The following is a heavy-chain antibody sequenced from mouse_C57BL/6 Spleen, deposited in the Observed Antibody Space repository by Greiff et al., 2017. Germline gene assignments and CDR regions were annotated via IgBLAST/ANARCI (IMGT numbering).Heavy chain of an antibody. CDR2: IYPRDGST. Sequence: QVQLKQSGPELVKPGASVKLSCKASGYTFTSYDINWVKQRPGQGLEWIGWIYPRDGSTKYNEKFKGKATLTVDTSSSTAYMELHSLTSEDSAVYFCARSYGYYEYAMDYWGQGTSVTVSS. CDR3: ARSYGYYEYAMDY. J-gene: IGHJ4*01. V-gene: IGHV1-85*01. D-gene: IGHD2-3*01. CDR1: GYTFTSYD.